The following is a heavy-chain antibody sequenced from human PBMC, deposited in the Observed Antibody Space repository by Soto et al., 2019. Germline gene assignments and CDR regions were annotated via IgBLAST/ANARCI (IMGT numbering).Heavy chain of an antibody. Sequence: ASVKVSCKASGYTFTNYYIHWVRQAPGQGLEWMGIINPSGGATTYAQTFQGRVTMTTDTSTSTVYMELSNLRSEDTAVYYCARGHCTNGVCLVWAFDPWGQGTLVTV. V-gene: IGHV1-46*01. CDR2: INPSGGAT. CDR1: GYTFTNYY. D-gene: IGHD2-8*01. J-gene: IGHJ5*02. CDR3: ARGHCTNGVCLVWAFDP.